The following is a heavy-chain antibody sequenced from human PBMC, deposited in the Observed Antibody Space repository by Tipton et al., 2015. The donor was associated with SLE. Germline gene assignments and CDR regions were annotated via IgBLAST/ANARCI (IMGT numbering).Heavy chain of an antibody. CDR3: ARGRAARPGYYFDY. D-gene: IGHD6-6*01. CDR1: GGSISSSSYY. CDR2: IYYSGTT. Sequence: TLSLTCTVSGGSISSSSYYCGWIRQPPGKGLEWIGSIYYSGTTYYNPSLKSRVTISVDTSKNQFSLKLSSVTAADTAVYYCARGRAARPGYYFDYWGQGTLVTVSS. V-gene: IGHV4-39*07. J-gene: IGHJ4*02.